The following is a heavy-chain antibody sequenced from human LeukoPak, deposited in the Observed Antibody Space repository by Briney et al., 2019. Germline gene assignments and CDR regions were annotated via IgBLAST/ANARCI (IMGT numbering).Heavy chain of an antibody. CDR2: ISSSSGYI. Sequence: GGSLRLSCAASGFTFSSYSMSWVRQAPGKGLEWVSSISSSSGYIYYADSVKGRFTISRDNAKNSLYLQMNSLRAEDTAVYYCARDPGIAVAGTMFWAEYFQHWGQGTLVTVSS. CDR3: ARDPGIAVAGTMFWAEYFQH. D-gene: IGHD6-19*01. J-gene: IGHJ1*01. V-gene: IGHV3-21*01. CDR1: GFTFSSYS.